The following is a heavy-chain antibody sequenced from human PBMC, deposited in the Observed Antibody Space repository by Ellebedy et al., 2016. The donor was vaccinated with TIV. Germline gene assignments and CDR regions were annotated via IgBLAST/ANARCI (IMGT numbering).Heavy chain of an antibody. Sequence: GESLKISCQGSGYSFTTYWIGWVRQMPGKGLEWMGIIYPGDSDTRYSPSFQGQVTISADKSISTAYLQWSSLKASDTAMYYCAAGVVAACSGEYFQHWGQGTLVTVSS. J-gene: IGHJ1*01. V-gene: IGHV5-51*01. CDR1: GYSFTTYW. D-gene: IGHD2-15*01. CDR3: AAGVVAACSGEYFQH. CDR2: IYPGDSDT.